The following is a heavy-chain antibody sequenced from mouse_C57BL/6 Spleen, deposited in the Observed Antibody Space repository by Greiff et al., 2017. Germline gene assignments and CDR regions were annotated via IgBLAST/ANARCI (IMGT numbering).Heavy chain of an antibody. V-gene: IGHV5-9-1*02. J-gene: IGHJ1*03. CDR2: ISSGGDYI. D-gene: IGHD1-1*02. CDR3: TRDSVATRYFDV. CDR1: GFTFSSYA. Sequence: EVMLVESGEGLVKPGGSLKLSCAASGFTFSSYAMSWVRQTPEKRLEWVAYISSGGDYIYYADTVKGRFTISRDNARNTLYLQMSSLKSEDTAMYYCTRDSVATRYFDVWGTGTTVTVSS.